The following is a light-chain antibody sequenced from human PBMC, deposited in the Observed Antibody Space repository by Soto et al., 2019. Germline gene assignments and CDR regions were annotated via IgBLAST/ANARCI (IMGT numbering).Light chain of an antibody. Sequence: DIQMTQSPSTLSAYVGDSVTIACRASQNINSWLAWYKQKPGKAPQLLIYDASTLESGVPSRFSGSGSGTAFTLTISSRQPDDVATYYCQQYISYPWTFGPGTKVELK. CDR1: QNINSW. CDR3: QQYISYPWT. J-gene: IGKJ1*01. V-gene: IGKV1-5*01. CDR2: DAS.